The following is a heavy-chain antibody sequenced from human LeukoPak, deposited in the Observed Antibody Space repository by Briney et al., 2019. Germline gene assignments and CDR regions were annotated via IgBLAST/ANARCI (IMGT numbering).Heavy chain of an antibody. CDR1: GFTFSSYA. CDR3: ARGPIRDYGGNSGDY. J-gene: IGHJ4*02. Sequence: GGSLRLSCAASGFTFSSYAMHWVRQAPGKGLEYVSAISSNGGSKYYANSVKGRFTISRDNSKNTLYLQMGSLRAEDMAEYYCARGPIRDYGGNSGDYWGQGTLVTVSS. CDR2: ISSNGGSK. D-gene: IGHD4-23*01. V-gene: IGHV3-64*01.